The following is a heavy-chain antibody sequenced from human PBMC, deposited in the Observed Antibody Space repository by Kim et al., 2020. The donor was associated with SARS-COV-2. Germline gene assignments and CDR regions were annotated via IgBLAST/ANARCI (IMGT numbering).Heavy chain of an antibody. D-gene: IGHD6-13*01. J-gene: IGHJ6*02. CDR3: ARGQAAAGSYYYYGMDV. Sequence: GESLKISCKGSGYSFTSYWISWVRQMPGKGLEWMGRIDPSDSYTNYSPSFQGHVTISADKSISTAYLQWSSLKASDTAMYYCARGQAAAGSYYYYGMDVWGQGTTVTVSS. V-gene: IGHV5-10-1*01. CDR1: GYSFTSYW. CDR2: IDPSDSYT.